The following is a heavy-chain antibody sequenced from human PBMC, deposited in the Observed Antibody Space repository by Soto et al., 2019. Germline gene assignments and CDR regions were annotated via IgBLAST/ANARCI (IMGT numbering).Heavy chain of an antibody. CDR3: ARVFREYYYYGMDV. J-gene: IGHJ6*02. CDR2: IYHSGST. V-gene: IGHV4-30-2*01. D-gene: IGHD1-26*01. Sequence: QLQLQESGSGLVKPSQTLSLTCAVSGGSISSGGYSWSWIRQPPGKGLEWIGYIYHSGSTHYNPSLKSRVPISVDRSKNQFSLKLSSVTAADTAVYYCARVFREYYYYGMDVWGQGTTVTVSS. CDR1: GGSISSGGYS.